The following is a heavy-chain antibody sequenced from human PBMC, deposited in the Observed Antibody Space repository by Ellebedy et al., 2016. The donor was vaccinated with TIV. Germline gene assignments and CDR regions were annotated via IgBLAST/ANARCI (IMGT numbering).Heavy chain of an antibody. CDR1: GYTFTNYY. CDR2: INPSGGST. V-gene: IGHV1-46*04. CDR3: ARGGDFWSGYYGYFDY. Sequence: ASVKVSCKASGYTFTNYYMHWVRQAPGQGLEWMGIINPSGGSTSYAQKLQGRVTMTRDTSTSTAYMELSSLRSEDTAVYYCARGGDFWSGYYGYFDYWGQGTLVTVSS. J-gene: IGHJ4*02. D-gene: IGHD3-3*01.